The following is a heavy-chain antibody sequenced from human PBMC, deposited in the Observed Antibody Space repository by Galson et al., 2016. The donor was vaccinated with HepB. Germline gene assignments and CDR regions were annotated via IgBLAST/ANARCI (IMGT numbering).Heavy chain of an antibody. CDR2: IHTDGSSP. Sequence: SLRLSCAASGFTFTSNYMHWVRQAPGKGLVWVSGIHTDGSSPIYADSVKGRFTITRDNTKNTLYLQMNSLRAEDSAVSYCGRGAYFGMDVWGQGTAVTVSS. CDR1: GFTFTSNY. CDR3: GRGAYFGMDV. J-gene: IGHJ6*02. V-gene: IGHV3-74*01.